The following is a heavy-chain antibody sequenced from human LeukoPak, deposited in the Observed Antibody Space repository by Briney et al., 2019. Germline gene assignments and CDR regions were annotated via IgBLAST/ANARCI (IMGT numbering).Heavy chain of an antibody. CDR3: AKDKWELPLGPFDY. V-gene: IGHV3-9*01. D-gene: IGHD1-26*01. Sequence: PGRSLRLSCAASGFTFDDYAMHWVRQAPGKGLEWVSGISWDSGSIGYADSVKGRFTISRDNAKSSLYLQMNSLRAEDTALYYCAKDKWELPLGPFDYWGQGTLVTVSS. CDR2: ISWDSGSI. J-gene: IGHJ4*02. CDR1: GFTFDDYA.